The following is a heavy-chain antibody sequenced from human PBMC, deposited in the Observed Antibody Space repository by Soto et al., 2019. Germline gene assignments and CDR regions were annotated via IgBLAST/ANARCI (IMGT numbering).Heavy chain of an antibody. CDR1: GGSFSGYY. CDR3: ARYPLEGPSWEYFDY. V-gene: IGHV4-34*01. D-gene: IGHD1-26*01. J-gene: IGHJ4*02. CDR2: INHSGST. Sequence: SETLSLTCAVYGGSFSGYYWSWIRQPPGKGLEWIGEINHSGSTNYNPSLKSRVTISVDTSKNQFSLKLSSVTAADTAVYYCARYPLEGPSWEYFDYWGQGTLVTVSS.